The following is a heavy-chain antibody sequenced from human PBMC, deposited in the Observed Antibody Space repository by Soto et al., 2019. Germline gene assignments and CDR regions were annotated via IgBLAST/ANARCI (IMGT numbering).Heavy chain of an antibody. Sequence: QIQLVQSGAEVKKPGASVKVSCKASGYTFSSYHITWVRQAPGQGLEWMGWISAYNGNTNYAQNLQGRVTMTTDPSTSTAYMELRSLRSDDPAVYYCARDLPTVDYWGQGTLVTVSS. V-gene: IGHV1-18*01. CDR1: GYTFSSYH. CDR2: ISAYNGNT. CDR3: ARDLPTVDY. J-gene: IGHJ4*02.